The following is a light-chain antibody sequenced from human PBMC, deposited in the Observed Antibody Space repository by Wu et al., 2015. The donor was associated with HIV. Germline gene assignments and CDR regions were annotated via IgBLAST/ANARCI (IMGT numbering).Light chain of an antibody. J-gene: IGKJ1*01. V-gene: IGKV3-15*01. CDR2: GAS. CDR3: HQYGSSTRT. CDR1: QSVSNK. Sequence: EVVMTQSPATLSVSPGEGATLSCRASQSVSNKIAWYQQKPGQPPRLLIYGASTRATGVPGRFIGTGSGTDFTLTISSLQPEDFAVYYCHQYGSSTRTFGQGTKVEI.